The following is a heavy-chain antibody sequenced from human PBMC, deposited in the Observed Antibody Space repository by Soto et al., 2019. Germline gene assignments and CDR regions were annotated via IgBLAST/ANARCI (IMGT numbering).Heavy chain of an antibody. CDR1: GYIVTKLS. Sequence: ASVKVSCKVYGYIVTKLSMHWVRQAPGKGLEWMGGFDPEHGETMYSKSFQGRVTLTEDTSSDTAYMELSSLRSDDTAVYYCATYPSGGPIVRDYWGQGTLVTVSS. CDR3: ATYPSGGPIVRDY. CDR2: FDPEHGET. J-gene: IGHJ4*02. D-gene: IGHD3-16*01. V-gene: IGHV1-24*01.